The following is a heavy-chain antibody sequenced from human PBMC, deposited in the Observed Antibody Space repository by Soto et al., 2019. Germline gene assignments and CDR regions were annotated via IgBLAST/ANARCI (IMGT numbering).Heavy chain of an antibody. CDR2: ISAYNGNT. CDR1: GYTFTSYG. CDR3: ARDPYCISTSCYLAPFEY. Sequence: EASVKVSCKASGYTFTSYGISWVRQAPGQGLEWMGWISAYNGNTNYAQKLQGRVTMTTDTSTSTAYMELRSLRSDDTAVYYCARDPYCISTSCYLAPFEYWGQGTLVTVSS. D-gene: IGHD2-2*01. V-gene: IGHV1-18*01. J-gene: IGHJ4*02.